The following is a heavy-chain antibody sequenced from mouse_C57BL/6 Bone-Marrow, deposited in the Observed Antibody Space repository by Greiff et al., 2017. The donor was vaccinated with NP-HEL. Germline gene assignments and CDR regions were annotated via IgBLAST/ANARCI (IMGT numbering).Heavy chain of an antibody. J-gene: IGHJ3*01. CDR1: GYTFTSYG. Sequence: VKLMESGAELARPGASVKLSCKASGYTFTSYGISWVKQRTGQGLEWIGEIYPRSGNTYYNEKFKGKATLTADKSSSTAYMELRSLTSEDSAVDFCARYSGGFAYWGQGTLVTVSA. CDR2: IYPRSGNT. CDR3: ARYSGGFAY. V-gene: IGHV1-81*01. D-gene: IGHD4-1*01.